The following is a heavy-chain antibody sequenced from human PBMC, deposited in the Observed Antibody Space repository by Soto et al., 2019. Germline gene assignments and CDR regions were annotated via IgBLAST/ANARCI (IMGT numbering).Heavy chain of an antibody. D-gene: IGHD3-9*01. CDR3: AQKSVLRIFDFFGAFDI. Sequence: QITLKESGPTLVKPTQTLTLTCTFSGFSLSTSGVGVGWIRQPPGKALEWLALIYWDDDKRYSPSLKSRLTITKDPPKNRVVLKMTDMDPVDSATYYCAQKSVLRIFDFFGAFDIWGQGTVVPVSS. CDR1: GFSLSTSGVG. V-gene: IGHV2-5*02. J-gene: IGHJ3*02. CDR2: IYWDDDK.